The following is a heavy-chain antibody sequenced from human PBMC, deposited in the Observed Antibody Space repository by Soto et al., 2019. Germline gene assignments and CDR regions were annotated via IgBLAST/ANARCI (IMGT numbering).Heavy chain of an antibody. Sequence: VSCESCGDSFKSCGISLLQHAPGQGLEWILLINPNSGGANIAQKFQGWVTMTRDTSISTTYMELSRLRSNDTAVYYCARDYQDGSACYGLENWGQGTMVTVSS. D-gene: IGHD6-19*01. V-gene: IGHV1-2*04. CDR1: GDSFKSCG. CDR2: INPNSGGA. J-gene: IGHJ3*01. CDR3: ARDYQDGSACYGLEN.